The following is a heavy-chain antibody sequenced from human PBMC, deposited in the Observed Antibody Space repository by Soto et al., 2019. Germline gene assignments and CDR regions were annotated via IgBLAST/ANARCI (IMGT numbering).Heavy chain of an antibody. V-gene: IGHV3-33*08. CDR1: GFTFRSYA. D-gene: IGHD2-15*01. CDR2: ICYDGSNK. CDR3: ARDRAFCSGGSCYSDQYYFDY. J-gene: IGHJ4*02. Sequence: GVSLRLSCAASGFTFRSYAITWVRQTPGKGLEWVAVICYDGSNKYYADSVKGRFTISRDNSKNTLYLQMNSLRAEDTAVYYCARDRAFCSGGSCYSDQYYFDYWGQGTLVTVSS.